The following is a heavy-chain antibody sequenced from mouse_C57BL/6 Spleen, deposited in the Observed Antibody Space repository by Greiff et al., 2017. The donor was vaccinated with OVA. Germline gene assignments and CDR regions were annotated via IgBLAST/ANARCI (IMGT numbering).Heavy chain of an antibody. CDR3: ARCGPYDYDRALDY. CDR2: IDPNSGGT. Sequence: QVQLKQPGAELVKPGASVKLSCKASGYTFTSYWMHWVKQRPGRGLEWIGRIDPNSGGTKYNEKFKSKATLTVDKPSSTAYMQLSSLTSEDSAVYYCARCGPYDYDRALDYWGQGTTLTVSS. D-gene: IGHD2-4*01. CDR1: GYTFTSYW. J-gene: IGHJ2*01. V-gene: IGHV1-72*01.